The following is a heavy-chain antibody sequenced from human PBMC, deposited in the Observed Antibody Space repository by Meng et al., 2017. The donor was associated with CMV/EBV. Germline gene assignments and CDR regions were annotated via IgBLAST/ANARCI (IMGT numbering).Heavy chain of an antibody. Sequence: GESLKTSCAAFGFTFDDHGMSWVRQAPGKGLEWVSGINWNGGSTGYADSMKGRFTISRDNAKNSPYLQMNSLRAEDTALYYCARAVPAAIGRSWFDPWGQGTLVTVSS. CDR3: ARAVPAAIGRSWFDP. CDR1: GFTFDDHG. J-gene: IGHJ5*02. D-gene: IGHD2-2*01. V-gene: IGHV3-20*04. CDR2: INWNGGST.